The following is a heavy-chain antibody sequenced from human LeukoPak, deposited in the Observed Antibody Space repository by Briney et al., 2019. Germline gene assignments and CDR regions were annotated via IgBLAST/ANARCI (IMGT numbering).Heavy chain of an antibody. CDR3: ASPYCGGDCYSLGAFDI. Sequence: SVKVSCKASGGTFSSYAISWVRQAPGQGLEWMGGIIPIFGTANYAQKFQGRVTITADESTSTAYMELSSLRSEDTAVYYCASPYCGGDCYSLGAFDIWGQGTVVTVSS. CDR2: IIPIFGTA. CDR1: GGTFSSYA. V-gene: IGHV1-69*13. D-gene: IGHD2-21*02. J-gene: IGHJ3*02.